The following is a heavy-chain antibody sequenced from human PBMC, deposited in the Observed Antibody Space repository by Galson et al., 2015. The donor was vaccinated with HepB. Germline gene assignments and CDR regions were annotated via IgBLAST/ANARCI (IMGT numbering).Heavy chain of an antibody. CDR2: IYYSGST. Sequence: ETLSLTCTVSGGSISSSSYYWGWIRQPPGKGLEWIGSIYYSGSTYYNPSLKSRVTISVDTSKNQFSLKLSSVTAADTAVYYCARHCVPGPGSGYYLRDAFDIWGQGTMVTVSS. CDR1: GGSISSSSYY. V-gene: IGHV4-39*01. D-gene: IGHD3-22*01. J-gene: IGHJ3*02. CDR3: ARHCVPGPGSGYYLRDAFDI.